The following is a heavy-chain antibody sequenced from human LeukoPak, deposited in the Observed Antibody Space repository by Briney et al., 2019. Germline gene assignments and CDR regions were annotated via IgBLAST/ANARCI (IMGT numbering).Heavy chain of an antibody. Sequence: SETLSLTCTVSGGSISSSSYYWGWIRQPPGKGLEWIGSIYYSGSTYYNPSLKSRVTISVDMSKNQFSLKLSSVTAADTAVYYCARERGTMYYYGSGSLNWFDPWGQGTLVTVSS. CDR3: ARERGTMYYYGSGSLNWFDP. CDR2: IYYSGST. V-gene: IGHV4-39*07. J-gene: IGHJ5*02. D-gene: IGHD3-10*01. CDR1: GGSISSSSYY.